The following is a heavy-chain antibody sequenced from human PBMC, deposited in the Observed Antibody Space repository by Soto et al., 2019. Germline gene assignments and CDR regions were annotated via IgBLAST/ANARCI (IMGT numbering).Heavy chain of an antibody. V-gene: IGHV4-59*01. Sequence: SETLCLTCTVSGGSISSYYWSWIRQPPGKGLEWIGYIYYSGSTNYNPSLKSRVTISVDTSKNQFSLKLSSVTAADTAVYYCARDTEMVRGVMDYYYYGMDVWGQGTTVTVSS. CDR1: GGSISSYY. J-gene: IGHJ6*02. D-gene: IGHD3-10*01. CDR3: ARDTEMVRGVMDYYYYGMDV. CDR2: IYYSGST.